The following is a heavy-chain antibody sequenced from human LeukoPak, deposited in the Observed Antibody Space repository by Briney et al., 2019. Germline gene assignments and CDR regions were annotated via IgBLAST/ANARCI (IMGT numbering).Heavy chain of an antibody. CDR2: IIPIFGTA. CDR1: GGTFSSYA. V-gene: IGHV1-69*13. Sequence: ASVNVSCKASGGTFSSYAISWVRQAAGQGLEWMGGIIPIFGTANYAQKFQGRVTITADESTSTAYMELSSLRSEDTAVYYCAREAVAYFYFDYWGQGTLVTVSS. D-gene: IGHD6-19*01. J-gene: IGHJ4*02. CDR3: AREAVAYFYFDY.